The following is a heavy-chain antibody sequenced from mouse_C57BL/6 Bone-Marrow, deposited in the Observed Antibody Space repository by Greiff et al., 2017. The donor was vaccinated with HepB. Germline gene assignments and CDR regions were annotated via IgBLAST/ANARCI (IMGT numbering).Heavy chain of an antibody. Sequence: QVQLQQSGAELARPGASVKLSCKASGYTFTSYGISWVKQRTGQGLEWIGEIYPRSGNTYYNEKFKGKATLTADKSSSTADMELRSLTSEDSAVYFCARERWLLPLFDYWGQGTTLTVSS. D-gene: IGHD2-3*01. J-gene: IGHJ2*01. CDR2: IYPRSGNT. CDR3: ARERWLLPLFDY. CDR1: GYTFTSYG. V-gene: IGHV1-81*01.